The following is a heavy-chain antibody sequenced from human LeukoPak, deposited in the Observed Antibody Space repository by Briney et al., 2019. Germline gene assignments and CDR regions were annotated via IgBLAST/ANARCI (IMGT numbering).Heavy chain of an antibody. J-gene: IGHJ4*02. Sequence: PPGGSLRLSCAASGFTFSTYAMSWARKAPGKGLEWVSAISGSGGSTYYADSVKGRFTISRDNSKNTLYLQMNSLRAEDTAVYYCAKDLAYYDSSGYPVDPFDYWGQGTLVTVSS. CDR1: GFTFSTYA. D-gene: IGHD3-22*01. V-gene: IGHV3-23*01. CDR3: AKDLAYYDSSGYPVDPFDY. CDR2: ISGSGGST.